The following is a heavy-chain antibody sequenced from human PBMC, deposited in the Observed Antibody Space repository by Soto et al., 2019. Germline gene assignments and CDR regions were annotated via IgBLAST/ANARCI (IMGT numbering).Heavy chain of an antibody. J-gene: IGHJ6*02. V-gene: IGHV3-23*01. CDR1: GFTFSSYA. CDR2: ISGSGGST. D-gene: IGHD2-2*01. CDR3: AKDLTPQGQLLTYYYGMDV. Sequence: GGSLRLSCAASGFTFSSYAMSWVRQAPGKGLEWVSAISGSGGSTYYADSVKGRFTISRDNSKNTLYLQMNSLRAEDTAVYYCAKDLTPQGQLLTYYYGMDVWGQGTPVTVSS.